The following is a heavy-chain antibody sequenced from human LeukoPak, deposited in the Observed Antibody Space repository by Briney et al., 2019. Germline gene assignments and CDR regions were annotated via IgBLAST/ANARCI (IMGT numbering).Heavy chain of an antibody. CDR2: INHSGST. CDR1: GGSISSSSYY. CDR3: ARGRGGVGVTEETSPQAGFDY. J-gene: IGHJ4*02. V-gene: IGHV4-39*07. D-gene: IGHD3-16*01. Sequence: SETLSLTCTVSGGSISSSSYYWGWIRQPPGKGLEWIGEINHSGSTNYNPSLKSRVTISVDTSKNQFSLKLSSVTAADTAVYYCARGRGGVGVTEETSPQAGFDYWGQGTLVTVSS.